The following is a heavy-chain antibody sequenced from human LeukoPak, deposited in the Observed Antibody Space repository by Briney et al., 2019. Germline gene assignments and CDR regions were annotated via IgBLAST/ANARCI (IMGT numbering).Heavy chain of an antibody. J-gene: IGHJ6*02. CDR1: GFTFSDYY. CDR3: ALGTINKDFYFGMDV. CDR2: ISNSGSTV. D-gene: IGHD2-8*01. V-gene: IGHV3-11*01. Sequence: GGSLRLSCAASGFTFSDYYMTWLRRAPGKGLEWLSYISNSGSTVFYADSVKGRFTVSRDNAKRSLYLQIESLRDDDTAVYHCALGTINKDFYFGMDVWGQGTTVTVSS.